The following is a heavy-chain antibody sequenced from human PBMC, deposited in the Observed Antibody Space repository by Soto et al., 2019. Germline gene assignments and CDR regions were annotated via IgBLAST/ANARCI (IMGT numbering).Heavy chain of an antibody. V-gene: IGHV4-31*03. D-gene: IGHD2-21*01. CDR1: GASISSGGYY. Sequence: QVQLQESGPGLVKPSQTLSLTCSVSGASISSGGYYWNWIRQHPGKGLEWIGYIYYSGTTYYNPSLKSRVTISVDTSKNQFSLKLSSVTAADTAVYYCAASCVGCGGFNYYGMDVWGQGITVTVSS. CDR3: AASCVGCGGFNYYGMDV. CDR2: IYYSGTT. J-gene: IGHJ6*02.